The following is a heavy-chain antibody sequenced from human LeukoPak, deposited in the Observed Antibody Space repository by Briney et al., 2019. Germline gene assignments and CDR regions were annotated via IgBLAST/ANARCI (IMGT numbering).Heavy chain of an antibody. CDR1: VYTLTELS. V-gene: IGHV1-24*01. J-gene: IGHJ5*02. D-gene: IGHD1-26*01. CDR3: ATDTYSGSYRWFDP. Sequence: ASVKVSCKVSVYTLTELSMHWVRQAPGKGLEWMGGFDPEDGETIYAQKFQGRVTMTEGTSTDTAYMELSSLRSEDTAVYYCATDTYSGSYRWFDPWGQGTLVTVSS. CDR2: FDPEDGET.